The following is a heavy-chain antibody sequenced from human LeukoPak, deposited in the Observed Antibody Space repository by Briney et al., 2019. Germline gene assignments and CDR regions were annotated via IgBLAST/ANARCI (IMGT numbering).Heavy chain of an antibody. CDR2: MYYSGST. Sequence: SETLSLTCTVSGGSISSYYWSWIRQPPGKGLEWIAYMYYSGSTNYNPSLKSRVTMSVDTSKNQFSLKLTSVTAADTAVYYCARETTTGTGSGAFDIWGQGTMVTVSS. V-gene: IGHV4-59*01. CDR1: GGSISSYY. CDR3: ARETTTGTGSGAFDI. J-gene: IGHJ3*02. D-gene: IGHD1-1*01.